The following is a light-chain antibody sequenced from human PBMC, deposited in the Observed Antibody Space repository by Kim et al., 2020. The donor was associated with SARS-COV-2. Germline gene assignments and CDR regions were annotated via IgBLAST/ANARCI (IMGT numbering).Light chain of an antibody. J-gene: IGLJ2*01. V-gene: IGLV2-14*03. CDR3: SSYTTHTSPVL. Sequence: SITISCTGTSSDVGPYNFVSWYQLHPGEAPKLIIYDINNRPSGVSNRFSASKFDNTASLTISGLQTEDEAHYYCSSYTTHTSPVLFGGGTQLTVL. CDR1: SSDVGPYNF. CDR2: DIN.